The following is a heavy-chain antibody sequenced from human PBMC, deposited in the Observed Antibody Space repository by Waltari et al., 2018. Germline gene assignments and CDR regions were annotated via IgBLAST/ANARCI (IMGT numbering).Heavy chain of an antibody. CDR3: ARSPYYDFWSGYYPIGYFDY. D-gene: IGHD3-3*01. CDR2: IYYSGST. J-gene: IGHJ4*02. Sequence: QLQLQESGPGLVKPSETLSLTCTVSGGSISSSSYYWGWIRQPPGKGLEWIGGIYYSGSTYYNPSLKSRVTRSVDTSKNQFSLKLSSVTAADTAVYYCARSPYYDFWSGYYPIGYFDYWGQGTLVTVSS. CDR1: GGSISSSSYY. V-gene: IGHV4-39*01.